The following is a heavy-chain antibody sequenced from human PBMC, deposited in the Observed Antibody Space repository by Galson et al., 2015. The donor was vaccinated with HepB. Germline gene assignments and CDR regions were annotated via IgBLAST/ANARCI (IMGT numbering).Heavy chain of an antibody. CDR3: AKDPRVY. Sequence: SLRLSCAASGFTFSSYGMHWVRQAPGKGLEWVAVISYDGSNKYYADSVKGRFTISRDNSKNTLYLQMNSLRAEDTAVYYCAKDPRVYWGQGTLVTVSS. V-gene: IGHV3-30*18. CDR2: ISYDGSNK. CDR1: GFTFSSYG. J-gene: IGHJ4*02.